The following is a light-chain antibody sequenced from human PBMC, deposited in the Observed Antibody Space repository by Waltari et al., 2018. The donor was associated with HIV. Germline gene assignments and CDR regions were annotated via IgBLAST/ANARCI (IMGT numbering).Light chain of an antibody. CDR3: MQALQTPRT. CDR2: LGS. CDR1: QSPLHSNGYNY. Sequence: DIVMTQSPLSLPVTPGEPASISCMSSQSPLHSNGYNYLDWYLQKPGQSPQLLIYLGSNRASGVPDKFSGSGSGTDFTLKISRVEAEDVGVYYCMQALQTPRTFGQGTKLEIE. J-gene: IGKJ2*01. V-gene: IGKV2-28*01.